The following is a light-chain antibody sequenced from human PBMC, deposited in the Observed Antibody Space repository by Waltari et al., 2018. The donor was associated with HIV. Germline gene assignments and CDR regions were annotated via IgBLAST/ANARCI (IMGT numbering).Light chain of an antibody. Sequence: DIQLTQSPTSLSASVGDRVTITCQASQDISNYLSWYQQKPGKAPKLLIYDASNLETGVPSRLRGSGSGANFTFSISSLLPEDIATYYCQQYDNFPLFGGGTKVEIK. CDR3: QQYDNFPL. CDR2: DAS. J-gene: IGKJ4*01. CDR1: QDISNY. V-gene: IGKV1-33*01.